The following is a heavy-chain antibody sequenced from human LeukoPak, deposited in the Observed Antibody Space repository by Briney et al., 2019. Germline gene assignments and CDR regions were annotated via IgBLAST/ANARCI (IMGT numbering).Heavy chain of an antibody. Sequence: GSLRLSCAASGFTFSSYWMSWVRQAPGKGLEWIGTIYYSGRTYYSPSLKSRVTISVDTSNNQFSLNLSSVTAADTALYFCARRRYYDSTGYLNWGQGTLVTVSS. CDR1: GFTFSSYW. CDR2: IYYSGRT. V-gene: IGHV4-39*01. D-gene: IGHD3-22*01. CDR3: ARRRYYDSTGYLN. J-gene: IGHJ1*01.